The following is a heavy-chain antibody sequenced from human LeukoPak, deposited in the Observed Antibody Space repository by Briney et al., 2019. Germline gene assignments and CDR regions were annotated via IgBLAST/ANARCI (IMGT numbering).Heavy chain of an antibody. Sequence: GGSLTLSCAASGLTFSNSAISWVPDTPGGGLEWGSAISGSGGSTYYADSVKGRFTISRDNSKDTLYLQMNSLSAEDTAVYYCAKEYCSGGSCYCSRWGQGTLVTVSS. D-gene: IGHD2-15*01. J-gene: IGHJ4*02. V-gene: IGHV3-23*01. CDR3: AKEYCSGGSCYCSR. CDR1: GLTFSNSA. CDR2: ISGSGGST.